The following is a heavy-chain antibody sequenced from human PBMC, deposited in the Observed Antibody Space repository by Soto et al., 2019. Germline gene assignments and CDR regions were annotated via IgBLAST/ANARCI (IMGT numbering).Heavy chain of an antibody. J-gene: IGHJ3*02. CDR3: AKATATGGGAFDI. CDR2: ILVDGRT. V-gene: IGHV3-23*01. D-gene: IGHD2-8*02. CDR1: GFICSSYD. Sequence: PGGSLRLSCAASGFICSSYDMSWVRQAPGKGLEWVSTILVDGRTFYEDSVKGRFTISRDSSQNTVYLQMNSLTAGDTALYYCAKATATGGGAFDICGQGTMVTVSS.